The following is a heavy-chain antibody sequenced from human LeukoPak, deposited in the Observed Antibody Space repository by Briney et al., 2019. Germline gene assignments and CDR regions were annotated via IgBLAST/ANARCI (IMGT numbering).Heavy chain of an antibody. D-gene: IGHD3-22*01. J-gene: IGHJ4*02. CDR3: ARLPYSTVYHYYFDY. Sequence: ASVKVSCKASGYTFTGYYMHWVRQAPGQGLEWMGWINPNSGGTNYAQKFQGRVTMTRDTSISTAYMELSRLRSDDTAIYYCARLPYSTVYHYYFDYWGQGTLVTVSS. CDR1: GYTFTGYY. V-gene: IGHV1-2*02. CDR2: INPNSGGT.